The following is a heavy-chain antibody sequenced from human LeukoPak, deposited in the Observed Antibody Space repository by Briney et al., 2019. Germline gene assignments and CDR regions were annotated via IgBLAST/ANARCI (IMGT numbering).Heavy chain of an antibody. CDR1: GFTLSNYV. CDR3: AKTYMWSIDACHI. CDR2: ISARADST. V-gene: IGHV3-23*01. Sequence: GGSLGLSCAASGFTLSNYVMSWVRQAPGKGLEWVSGISARADSTYYADSVKGRVTISRDNTKNTLFLQLNSLRAEDAAVYYCAKTYMWSIDACHIWGQGTMVTVSS. D-gene: IGHD2-8*02. J-gene: IGHJ3*02.